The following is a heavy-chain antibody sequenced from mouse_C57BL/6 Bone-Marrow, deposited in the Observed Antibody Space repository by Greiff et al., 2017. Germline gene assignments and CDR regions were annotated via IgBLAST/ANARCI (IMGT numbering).Heavy chain of an antibody. CDR3: ARYIKLTTAYAMDY. CDR1: GFTFSSYA. D-gene: IGHD1-2*01. Sequence: EVMLVESGGGLVKPGGSLKLSCAASGFTFSSYAMSWVRQTPEKRLEWVATISDGGSYTYYPDNVKGRFTISRDNAKNNLYLQMSHLKSEDTAMYYCARYIKLTTAYAMDYWGQGTSVTVSS. J-gene: IGHJ4*01. CDR2: ISDGGSYT. V-gene: IGHV5-4*03.